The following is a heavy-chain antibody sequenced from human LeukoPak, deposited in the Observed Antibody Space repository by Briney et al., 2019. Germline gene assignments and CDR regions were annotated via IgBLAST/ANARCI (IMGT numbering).Heavy chain of an antibody. J-gene: IGHJ5*02. CDR1: GYTFTSYY. CDR2: IIPIFGTA. Sequence: SVKVSCKASGYTFTSYYMHWVRQAPGQGLEWMGGIIPIFGTANYAQKFQGRVTITADESTSTAYMELSSLRSEDTAVYYCAREPRYSSGWFWFDPWGQGTLVTVSS. CDR3: AREPRYSSGWFWFDP. D-gene: IGHD6-19*01. V-gene: IGHV1-69*13.